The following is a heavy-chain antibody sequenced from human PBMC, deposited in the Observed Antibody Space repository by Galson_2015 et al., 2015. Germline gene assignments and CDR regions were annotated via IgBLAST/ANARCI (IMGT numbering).Heavy chain of an antibody. D-gene: IGHD6-13*01. CDR3: AKAVIAAAGASSYYVDV. CDR2: LSGSGGST. Sequence: SLRLSCAASGFTFSSYAMSWVRQAPGKGLEWVSALSGSGGSTKYADSVRGRFTISRNNSKNTLYLQMNSLRAEDTAVYYCAKAVIAAAGASSYYVDVWGTGTTVTVSS. CDR1: GFTFSSYA. V-gene: IGHV3-23*01. J-gene: IGHJ6*03.